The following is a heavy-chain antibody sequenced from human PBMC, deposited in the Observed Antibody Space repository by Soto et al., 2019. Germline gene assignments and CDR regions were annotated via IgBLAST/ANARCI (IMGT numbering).Heavy chain of an antibody. CDR1: GFTFSSYG. CDR3: ARDGRIAVDGFDY. Sequence: GGSLRLSCAASGFTFSSYGMHWVRQAPGKGLEWVAVIWYDGGNKYYADSVKGRFTISRDNSKNTLYLQMNSLRAEDTAVYYCARDGRIAVDGFDYWGQGTLVTVSS. V-gene: IGHV3-33*01. CDR2: IWYDGGNK. J-gene: IGHJ4*02. D-gene: IGHD6-19*01.